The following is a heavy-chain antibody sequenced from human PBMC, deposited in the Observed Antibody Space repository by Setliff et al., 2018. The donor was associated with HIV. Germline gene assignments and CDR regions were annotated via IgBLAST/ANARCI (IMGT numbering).Heavy chain of an antibody. D-gene: IGHD5-12*01. V-gene: IGHV4-38-2*02. CDR1: GYSISSGYY. Sequence: SETLSLTCTVSGYSISSGYYWGWIRQPPGEGLEWIGSIYHSGSTYYNPSLKSRVTISVDTSKNQFSLKLSSVTAADTAVYYCARDSKVATISGGAFDIWGQGTMVTVSS. CDR3: ARDSKVATISGGAFDI. J-gene: IGHJ3*02. CDR2: IYHSGST.